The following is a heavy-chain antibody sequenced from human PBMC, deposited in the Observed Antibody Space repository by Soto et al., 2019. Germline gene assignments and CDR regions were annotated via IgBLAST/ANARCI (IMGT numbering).Heavy chain of an antibody. CDR3: ARDRSYYYGSGSFLQAYYYYGMDV. CDR2: IYYSGST. D-gene: IGHD3-10*01. CDR1: GGSISSYY. Sequence: SETLSLTCTVSGGSISSYYWSWIRQPPGKGLEWIGYIYYSGSTNYNPSLKSRVTISVDTSKNQFSLKLSSVTAADTAVYYCARDRSYYYGSGSFLQAYYYYGMDVWGQGTTVTVSS. J-gene: IGHJ6*02. V-gene: IGHV4-59*01.